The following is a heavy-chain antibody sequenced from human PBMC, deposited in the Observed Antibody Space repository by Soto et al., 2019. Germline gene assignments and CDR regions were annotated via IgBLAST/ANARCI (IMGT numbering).Heavy chain of an antibody. D-gene: IGHD5-12*01. CDR3: ASLEWLRFKGTFDI. CDR2: IYWDDDK. J-gene: IGHJ3*02. CDR1: GFSLSTSGVG. V-gene: IGHV2-5*02. Sequence: SGPTLVNPTQTLTLTCTFSGFSLSTSGVGVGWIRQPPGKALEWLALIYWDDDKRYSPSLKSRLTITKDTSKNQVVLTMTNMDPVDTATYYCASLEWLRFKGTFDIWGQGTMVTVSS.